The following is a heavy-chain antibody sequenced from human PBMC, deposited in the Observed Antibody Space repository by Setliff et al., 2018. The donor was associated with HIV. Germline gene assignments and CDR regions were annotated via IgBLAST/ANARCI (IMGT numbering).Heavy chain of an antibody. J-gene: IGHJ6*02. Sequence: GASVKVSCKASGGTSNKYAINWVRQAPGQGLGWMGQFIPVLDITNYAQKFQGRVTITADKSTSTAYMELSSLRSEDTAVYYCARPQWELGVDYYGMDVWGQGTTVTVSS. CDR1: GGTSNKYA. D-gene: IGHD1-26*01. CDR3: ARPQWELGVDYYGMDV. V-gene: IGHV1-69*10. CDR2: FIPVLDIT.